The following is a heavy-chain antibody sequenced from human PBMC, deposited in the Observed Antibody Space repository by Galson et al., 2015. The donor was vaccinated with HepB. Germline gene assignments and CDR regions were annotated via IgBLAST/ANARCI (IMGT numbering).Heavy chain of an antibody. D-gene: IGHD2-2*01. J-gene: IGHJ5*02. CDR1: GFTFSDYY. CDR2: ISSSGSTI. V-gene: IGHV3-11*01. CDR3: ARTGGYCSSTSCSSSMGASWFDP. Sequence: LILSCAASGFTFSDYYMSWIRQAPGKELEGVSYISSSGSTIYYADSVKGRFTISRDNAKNSLYLQMNSLRAEDTTVYYCARTGGYCSSTSCSSSMGASWFDPWGQGTLVTVSS.